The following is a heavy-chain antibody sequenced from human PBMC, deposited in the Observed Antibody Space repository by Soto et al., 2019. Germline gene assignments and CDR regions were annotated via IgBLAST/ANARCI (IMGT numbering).Heavy chain of an antibody. J-gene: IGHJ5*01. Sequence: GSLRLSCAASGFRFRTRAMSWVRQAPGKGLEWVASIRPGGDSTYYADSVKGRFAVSRDNSNVTLYLQMDSLRVEDTAIYYCTTHEEGAPWAGGFDSWGQGALVTVSS. CDR3: TTHEEGAPWAGGFDS. CDR1: GFRFRTRA. CDR2: IRPGGDST. D-gene: IGHD1-26*01. V-gene: IGHV3-23*01.